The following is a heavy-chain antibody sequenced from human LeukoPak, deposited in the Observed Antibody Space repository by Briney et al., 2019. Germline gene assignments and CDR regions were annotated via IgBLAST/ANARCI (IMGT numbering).Heavy chain of an antibody. J-gene: IGHJ6*02. CDR1: GSSISSYY. CDR3: ARDWGPYSGLGMDV. CDR2: IYYSGYT. D-gene: IGHD3-16*01. Sequence: SETLSLTCTVSGSSISSYYWSWIRQPPGKGLEWMGYIYYSGYTNYNPSLKRRLTISIDTSKNQFSLKLSSVTAGDTAVYYCARDWGPYSGLGMDVWGQGTTVTVSS. V-gene: IGHV4-59*01.